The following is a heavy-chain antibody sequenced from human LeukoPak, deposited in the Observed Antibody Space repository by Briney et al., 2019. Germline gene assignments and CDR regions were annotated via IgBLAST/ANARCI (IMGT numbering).Heavy chain of an antibody. D-gene: IGHD3-16*01. CDR2: IKPDGSEK. V-gene: IGHV3-7*01. Sequence: GGSLRLSCAVSGFTFSTYWMSWVRQAPGKGLEWVANIKPDGSEKNYVDSVKGRFTISRDNAKNSLYLQVNSLRAEDTAVYYCSRDNNALFDYWGQETLVTVSS. J-gene: IGHJ4*02. CDR1: GFTFSTYW. CDR3: SRDNNALFDY.